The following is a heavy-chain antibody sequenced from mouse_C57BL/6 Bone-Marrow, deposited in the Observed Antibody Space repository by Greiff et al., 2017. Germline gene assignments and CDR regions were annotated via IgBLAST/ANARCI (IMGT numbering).Heavy chain of an antibody. J-gene: IGHJ4*01. V-gene: IGHV1-76*01. Sequence: VKLQESGAELVRPGASVKLSCKASGYTFTDYYINWVKQRPGQGLEWIARIYPGSGNTYYNEKFKGKATLTAEKSSSTAYMQLSSLTSEDSAVYFCARGGTAQAPYAMDYWCQGTSVTVSS. CDR3: ARGGTAQAPYAMDY. D-gene: IGHD3-2*02. CDR1: GYTFTDYY. CDR2: IYPGSGNT.